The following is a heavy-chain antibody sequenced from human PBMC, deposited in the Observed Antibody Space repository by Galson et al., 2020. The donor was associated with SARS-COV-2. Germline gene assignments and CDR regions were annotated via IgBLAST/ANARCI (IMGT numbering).Heavy chain of an antibody. D-gene: IGHD2-8*01. CDR2: IYSAGST. CDR1: GFTVSSNY. CDR3: ARDLSMGAGP. V-gene: IGHV3-53*01. J-gene: IGHJ5*02. Sequence: QLGESLKISCAASGFTVSSNYMRWVRQAPGQRLEWVSVIYSAGSTYYADSVKGRFTISRDNSKNTLYLQMNSLRAEDTAVYYCARDLSMGAGPWGQGTLVTVSS.